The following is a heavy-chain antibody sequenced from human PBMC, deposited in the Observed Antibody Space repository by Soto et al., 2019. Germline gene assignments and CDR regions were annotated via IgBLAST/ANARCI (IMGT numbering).Heavy chain of an antibody. CDR1: GYTFTSYG. Sequence: QVQLVQSGAEVKKPGASVKVSCKASGYTFTSYGINWVRQAPGQGIEWMGWISAYNGNTHYAQKLQGSVTMTTDQYTSTAYMELRSLRSDRTAVYYCGRVPSGYDFAYWGQGTLVTVSS. J-gene: IGHJ4*02. CDR3: GRVPSGYDFAY. D-gene: IGHD5-12*01. CDR2: ISAYNGNT. V-gene: IGHV1-18*01.